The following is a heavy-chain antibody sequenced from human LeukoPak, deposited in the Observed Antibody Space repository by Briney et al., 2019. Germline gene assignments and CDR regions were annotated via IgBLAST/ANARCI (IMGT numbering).Heavy chain of an antibody. V-gene: IGHV3-21*04. CDR1: GFTFSSYS. Sequence: PGGSLRLSCAASGFTFSSYSMNWVRQAPGKGLEWVSSISSSSSYIYYADSVKGRFTISRDNAKNSLYLQMNSLRAEDTAVYYCASYYYGSGSFDYWGQGTLVTVSS. J-gene: IGHJ4*02. CDR3: ASYYYGSGSFDY. CDR2: ISSSSSYI. D-gene: IGHD3-10*01.